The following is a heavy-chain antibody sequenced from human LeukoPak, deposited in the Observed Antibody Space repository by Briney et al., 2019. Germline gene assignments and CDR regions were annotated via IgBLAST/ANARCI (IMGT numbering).Heavy chain of an antibody. CDR3: AGDSSGYKDSFFDY. CDR2: IIPIFGTA. Sequence: ASVKVSCKASGYTFTSYYMHWVRQAPGQGLEWMGGIIPIFGTANYAQKSQGRVTITADESTSTAYMELSSLRSEDTAVYYCAGDSSGYKDSFFDYWGQGTLVTVSS. V-gene: IGHV1-69*13. D-gene: IGHD3-22*01. J-gene: IGHJ4*02. CDR1: GYTFTSYY.